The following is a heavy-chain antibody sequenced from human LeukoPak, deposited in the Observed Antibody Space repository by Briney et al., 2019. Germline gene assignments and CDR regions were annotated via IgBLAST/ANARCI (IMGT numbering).Heavy chain of an antibody. CDR3: ARGQSTVTTTRVTYGMDV. Sequence: SETLSLTCTVSVGSISSYCWSWIRQPPGKGLEWIGYIYYSGSTNYNPSLKSRVTISVDTSKNQFSLKLSSVTAAETAVYCCARGQSTVTTTRVTYGMDVWGQGTTVTVSS. V-gene: IGHV4-59*12. CDR2: IYYSGST. D-gene: IGHD4-17*01. CDR1: VGSISSYC. J-gene: IGHJ6*02.